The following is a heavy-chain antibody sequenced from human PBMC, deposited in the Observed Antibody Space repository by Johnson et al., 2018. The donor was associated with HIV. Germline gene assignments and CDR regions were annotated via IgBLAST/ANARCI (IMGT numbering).Heavy chain of an antibody. CDR2: ISWDSGRI. J-gene: IGHJ3*02. V-gene: IGHV3-9*01. Sequence: VQLVESGGGLVQPGGSLRLSCSASGFSVRSNYMSWVRQAPGKGLQWVSGISWDSGRIGYTDSVKDRFTISRDNAKNSLYLQMNSLRAEDTALYYCVKDIWASYDAFDIWGQGTMVTVSS. CDR3: VKDIWASYDAFDI. CDR1: GFSVRSNY. D-gene: IGHD3-16*01.